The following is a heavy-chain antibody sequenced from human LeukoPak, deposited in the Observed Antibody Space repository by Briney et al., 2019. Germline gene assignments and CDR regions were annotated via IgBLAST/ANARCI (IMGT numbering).Heavy chain of an antibody. CDR2: IIPIFGTA. D-gene: IGHD3-3*01. CDR3: ARGAKTTVITIFGVVDAFDI. CDR1: GGTFSSYA. V-gene: IGHV1-69*05. J-gene: IGHJ3*02. Sequence: SVKVSCKASGGTFSSYAISWVRRAPGQGLEWMGGIIPIFGTANYAQKFQGRVTITTDESTSTAYMELSSLRSEDTAVYYCARGAKTTVITIFGVVDAFDIWGQGTMVTVSS.